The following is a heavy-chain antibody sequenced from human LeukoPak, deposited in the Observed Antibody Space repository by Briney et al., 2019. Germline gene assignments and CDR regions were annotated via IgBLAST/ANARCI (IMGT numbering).Heavy chain of an antibody. CDR2: IVVGSGNT. V-gene: IGHV1-58*01. CDR1: GFTFTSSV. J-gene: IGHJ4*02. Sequence: GASVKVSCKASGFTFTSSVVQWVRQARGQRLGWIGWIVVGSGNTNYAQKFQERVTITRDMSTSTAYMELSSLRFEDTAVYYCAADRAGSYLRFVYWGQGTPVTVSS. D-gene: IGHD3-10*01. CDR3: AADRAGSYLRFVY.